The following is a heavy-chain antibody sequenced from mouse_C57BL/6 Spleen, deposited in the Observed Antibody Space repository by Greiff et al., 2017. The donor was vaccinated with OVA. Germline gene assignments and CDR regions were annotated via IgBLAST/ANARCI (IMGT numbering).Heavy chain of an antibody. CDR2: INPNNGGT. CDR3: ARVDLKECWRSTTVLAY. Sequence: EVQLQESGPELVKPGASVKIPCKASGYTFTDYNMDWVKQSHGKSLEWIGAINPNNGGTIYNQKFKGKATLTVDKSSSTAYMELSSLTSEDTAVYYCARVDLKECWRSTTVLAYWGQGTLVTVSA. CDR1: GYTFTDYN. D-gene: IGHD4-1*02. V-gene: IGHV1-18*01. J-gene: IGHJ3*01.